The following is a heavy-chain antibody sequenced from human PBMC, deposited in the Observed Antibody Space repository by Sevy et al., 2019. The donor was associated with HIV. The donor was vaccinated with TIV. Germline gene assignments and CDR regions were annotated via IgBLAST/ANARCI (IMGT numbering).Heavy chain of an antibody. J-gene: IGHJ6*02. CDR1: DYSISSGYY. V-gene: IGHV4-38-2*02. Sequence: SETLSLTCAVSDYSISSGYYWGWIRQPPGKGLEWIGSIYHSGSTYYNPSLKSRVTISVDTSKNQFSLKLSSVTAADTAVYYCARDFKYYGSGTLFNYYGMDVWGQGTTVTVSS. CDR2: IYHSGST. CDR3: ARDFKYYGSGTLFNYYGMDV. D-gene: IGHD3-10*01.